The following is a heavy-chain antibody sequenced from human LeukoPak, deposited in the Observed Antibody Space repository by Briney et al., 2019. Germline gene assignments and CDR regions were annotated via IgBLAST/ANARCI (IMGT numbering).Heavy chain of an antibody. CDR3: ARGQYDRSPFLQH. V-gene: IGHV3-23*01. J-gene: IGHJ1*01. D-gene: IGHD3-22*01. Sequence: PGGSLRLSCVVSGFTFSSYAMSWVRQAPGKGLEWVSGISADGGGTFYADSGKGRFTISRDNSKNFLYLQMNSLRAEDTAVYYCARGQYDRSPFLQHWGQGTLVTVSS. CDR1: GFTFSSYA. CDR2: ISADGGGT.